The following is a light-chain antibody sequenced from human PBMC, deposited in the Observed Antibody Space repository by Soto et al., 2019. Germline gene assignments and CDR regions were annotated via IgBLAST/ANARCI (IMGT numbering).Light chain of an antibody. CDR2: GNS. CDR3: QSYDSSLSVGVV. J-gene: IGLJ2*01. V-gene: IGLV1-40*01. Sequence: QSVLTQPPSVSGAPGQRVTISCTGISSNIGAGYDVHWYQQLPGTAPKLLIYGNSNRPSGVPDRFSGSKSGTSASLAITGLQAEDEADYYCQSYDSSLSVGVVFGGGTKLTVL. CDR1: SSNIGAGYD.